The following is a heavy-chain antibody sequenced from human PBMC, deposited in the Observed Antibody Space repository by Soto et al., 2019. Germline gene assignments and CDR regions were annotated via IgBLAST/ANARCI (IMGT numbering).Heavy chain of an antibody. J-gene: IGHJ4*02. D-gene: IGHD2-15*01. Sequence: ASVKVSCKVSGYSFSGHFMHWVRQAPGQGPEWMGWINPSTGGRNLAQKFQGRVTMTRDTSISTAYMELSGLTSDDTAIYYCARGSQPLRLCHRGSCYSNFDYWGQGTRATASP. V-gene: IGHV1-2*02. CDR3: ARGSQPLRLCHRGSCYSNFDY. CDR1: GYSFSGHF. CDR2: INPSTGGR.